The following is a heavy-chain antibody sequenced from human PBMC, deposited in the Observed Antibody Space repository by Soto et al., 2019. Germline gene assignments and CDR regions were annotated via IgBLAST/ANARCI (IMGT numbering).Heavy chain of an antibody. Sequence: GGSLRLSCAASGFTFSSYWMSWVRQAPGKGLEWVANIKQDGSEKYYVDSVKGRFTISRDNAKNSLYLQMNSLRAEDTAVYYCARDDGTGDSYCDYWGQGTLGTVSS. J-gene: IGHJ4*02. V-gene: IGHV3-7*03. CDR1: GFTFSSYW. D-gene: IGHD7-27*01. CDR2: IKQDGSEK. CDR3: ARDDGTGDSYCDY.